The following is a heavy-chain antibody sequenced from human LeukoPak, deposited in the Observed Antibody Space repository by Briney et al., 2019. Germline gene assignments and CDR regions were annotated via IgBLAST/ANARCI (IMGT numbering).Heavy chain of an antibody. J-gene: IGHJ4*02. CDR1: GFTFSSYW. V-gene: IGHV3-7*01. CDR2: INQDGSER. CDR3: VRAKGGY. Sequence: PGGSLRLSCAASGFTFSSYWMNWVRKAPGKGLEWVANINQDGSERYYVDSVKGRFTVSRDDAASSLYLQMNSLRPEDTAVYYCVRAKGGYLGQGTLVTVSS.